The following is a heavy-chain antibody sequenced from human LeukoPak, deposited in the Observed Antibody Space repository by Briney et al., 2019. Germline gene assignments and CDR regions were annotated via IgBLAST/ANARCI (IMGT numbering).Heavy chain of an antibody. CDR2: IYHSGST. D-gene: IGHD6-19*01. CDR1: GGSISCSNW. J-gene: IGHJ4*02. CDR3: ARGSGSSGWYGFDY. V-gene: IGHV4-4*02. Sequence: SGTLSLTCAVSGGSISCSNWWSWVRQPPGKGLEWIGEIYHSGSTNYNPSLKSRVTISVDKSKNQFSLKLSSVTAADTAVYYCARGSGSSGWYGFDYWGQGTLVTVSS.